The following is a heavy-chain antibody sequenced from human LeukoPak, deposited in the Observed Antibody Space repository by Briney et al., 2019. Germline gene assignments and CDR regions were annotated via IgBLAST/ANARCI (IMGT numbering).Heavy chain of an antibody. Sequence: GASVKVSSKASGYTFTSYGISWVRQAPGQGLEWMGWISAYNGNTNYAQKLQGRVTMTTDTSTSTAYMELNSLRAEDTAVYYCAKGGVSRGCDYWGQGTLVTVSS. CDR2: ISAYNGNT. CDR1: GYTFTSYG. CDR3: AKGGVSRGCDY. D-gene: IGHD6-25*01. J-gene: IGHJ4*02. V-gene: IGHV1-18*01.